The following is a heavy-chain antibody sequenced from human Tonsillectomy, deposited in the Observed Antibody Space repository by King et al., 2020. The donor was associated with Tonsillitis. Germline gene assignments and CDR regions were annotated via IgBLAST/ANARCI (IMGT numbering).Heavy chain of an antibody. CDR3: ARDVF. CDR1: GFTFSNFW. D-gene: IGHD2-8*01. V-gene: IGHV3-7*01. J-gene: IGHJ4*02. CDR2: IREDGSER. Sequence: VQLVESGGGLVQPGGSLRLSRAASGFTFSNFWMSWVRQAPGKGLEWVANIREDGSERYYADSVRGRFTISRDNAYNSLYLQMSSLRAEDTAVYYCARDVFWGQGALVTVSS.